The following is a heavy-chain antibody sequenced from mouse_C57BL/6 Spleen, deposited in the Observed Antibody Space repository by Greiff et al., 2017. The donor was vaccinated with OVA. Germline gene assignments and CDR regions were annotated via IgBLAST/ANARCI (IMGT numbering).Heavy chain of an antibody. D-gene: IGHD5-1*01. CDR3: ARGGYVPKGGYFDV. Sequence: VQLQESGPELVKPGASVKISCKASGYTFTDYYINWVKQRPGQGLEWIGWIFPGSGSTYYNEKFKGKATLTVDKSSSTAYMLLSSLTSEDSAVYFCARGGYVPKGGYFDVWGTGTTVTVSS. J-gene: IGHJ1*03. CDR2: IFPGSGST. CDR1: GYTFTDYY. V-gene: IGHV1-75*01.